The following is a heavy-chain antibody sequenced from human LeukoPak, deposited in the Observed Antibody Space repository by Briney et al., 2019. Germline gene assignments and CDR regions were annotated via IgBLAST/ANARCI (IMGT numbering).Heavy chain of an antibody. CDR2: ISSSSSYI. CDR3: ARLTVVPAAIDY. V-gene: IGHV3-21*01. J-gene: IGHJ4*02. D-gene: IGHD2-2*01. CDR1: GFTFSSYS. Sequence: GGSLRLSCAASGFTFSSYSMNWVRQAPGKGLEWVSSISSSSSYIYYADSVKGRFTISRDNAKNSLYLQMNSLRAEDTAVYYCARLTVVPAAIDYWGQGTLVTVSS.